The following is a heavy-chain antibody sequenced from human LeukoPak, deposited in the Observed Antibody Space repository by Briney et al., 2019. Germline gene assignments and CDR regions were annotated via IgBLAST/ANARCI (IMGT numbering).Heavy chain of an antibody. D-gene: IGHD2-21*01. CDR2: TYRGSS. J-gene: IGHJ3*02. CDR1: GDSVSGNIVA. CDR3: VRGQYSAFDI. Sequence: SQPLSLTCAVSGDSVSGNIVAWNWIRQSPSRGLEWLGRTYRGSSYYAPSMKSRISLSPDTSKNPFSLHLNSVTPEDTAVYFCVRGQYSAFDIWGQGTLVIVSS. V-gene: IGHV6-1*01.